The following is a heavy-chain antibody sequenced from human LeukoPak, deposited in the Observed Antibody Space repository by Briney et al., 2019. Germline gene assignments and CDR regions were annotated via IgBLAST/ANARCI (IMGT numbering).Heavy chain of an antibody. J-gene: IGHJ3*02. Sequence: SETLSLTCTVSGGSISSYYWSWIRQPAGKGLEWIGRIYTSGSTNYNPSLKSRVTMSVDTSKNQFSLKLSSVTAADTAVYYCARGSYSGSRGYAFDIWGQGTMVTVSS. D-gene: IGHD1-26*01. CDR3: ARGSYSGSRGYAFDI. CDR1: GGSISSYY. V-gene: IGHV4-4*07. CDR2: IYTSGST.